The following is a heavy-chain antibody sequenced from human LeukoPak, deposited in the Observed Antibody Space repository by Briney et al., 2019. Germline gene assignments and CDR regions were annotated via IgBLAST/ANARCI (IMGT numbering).Heavy chain of an antibody. CDR1: GSLFSRGA. Sequence: GGSLRLSCAASGSLFSRGAMSWVRQAPGKGLEWVSSISGAGDIAHYAESVKGRFTVSRDNSGNTLYVQMDSRRAEDKAVYYCAKVKSSLTLIGAWGQGTLVTVSS. CDR2: ISGAGDIA. D-gene: IGHD2-8*01. J-gene: IGHJ5*02. V-gene: IGHV3-23*01. CDR3: AKVKSSLTLIGA.